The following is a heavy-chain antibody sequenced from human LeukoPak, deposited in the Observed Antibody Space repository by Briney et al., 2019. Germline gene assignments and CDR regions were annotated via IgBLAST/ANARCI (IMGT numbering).Heavy chain of an antibody. J-gene: IGHJ4*02. Sequence: SSETLSLICTVSGDSFTSYYWTWIRQPPGKGLEWIGYMYHSGTTSNNPSLKSRVTISVDTSKNQFSLKVRSVTAADTAVYYCARGLGWGATIFDYWGQGALVTVSS. CDR1: GDSFTSYY. D-gene: IGHD1-26*01. V-gene: IGHV4-59*01. CDR3: ARGLGWGATIFDY. CDR2: MYHSGTT.